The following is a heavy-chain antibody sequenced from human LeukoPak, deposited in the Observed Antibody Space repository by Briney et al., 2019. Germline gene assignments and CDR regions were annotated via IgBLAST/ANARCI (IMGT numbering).Heavy chain of an antibody. D-gene: IGHD6-19*01. CDR2: ISYDGTNI. V-gene: IGHV3-30-3*01. J-gene: IGHJ4*02. CDR3: ARGHWQSPTGYYFDY. Sequence: GGSLRLSCAASGFTFSTYAMHWVRQAPGKGLEWVAVISYDGTNIFYADSVKGRFTISRDNSKNTLYLQMNSLRAEDTAVYYCARGHWQSPTGYYFDYWGQGTLVTVSS. CDR1: GFTFSTYA.